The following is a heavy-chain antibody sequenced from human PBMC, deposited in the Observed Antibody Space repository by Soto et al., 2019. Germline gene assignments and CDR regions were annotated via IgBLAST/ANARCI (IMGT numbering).Heavy chain of an antibody. CDR3: VRGGGGGLFEH. D-gene: IGHD2-21*01. CDR1: GFPFNDYY. Sequence: QVNLVASGGGLVKPGGSLTLSCATSGFPFNDYYMTWIRQAPGKGLEWLSHISPKSTFRNYADSVKGRFTISRDNTESSLFLQMNSLGVDYTAVYSCVRGGGGGLFEHWRQGVLATVSS. V-gene: IGHV3-11*06. J-gene: IGHJ4*02. CDR2: ISPKSTFR.